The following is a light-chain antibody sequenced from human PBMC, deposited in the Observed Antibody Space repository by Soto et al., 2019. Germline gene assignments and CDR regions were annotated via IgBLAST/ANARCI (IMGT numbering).Light chain of an antibody. CDR3: QQANCFTLS. CDR1: QGISSW. V-gene: IGKV1-12*01. J-gene: IGKJ4*01. CDR2: PGS. Sequence: DIQMTQSPSSVSASVGDRVSITCRASQGISSWLAWYQQKPGRAPKLLIYPGSSLHIGVPSRFSVTGSGTGFTLSISTLQPDAVAPYYCQQANCFTLSFGGGTQVDSK.